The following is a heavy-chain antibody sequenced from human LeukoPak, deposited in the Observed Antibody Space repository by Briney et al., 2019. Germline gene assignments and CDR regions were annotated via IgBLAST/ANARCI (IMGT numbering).Heavy chain of an antibody. D-gene: IGHD4-17*01. Sequence: ASVKVSCKVSGYTLTELSMHWVRQAPGKGLEWMGGFDPEDGETIYAQKFQGRVTMTEDTSTDTAYMELSSLRSEDTAVYYCATDLTHDYGDTPGAFDIWGQGTRVTVSS. CDR2: FDPEDGET. J-gene: IGHJ3*02. CDR3: ATDLTHDYGDTPGAFDI. V-gene: IGHV1-24*01. CDR1: GYTLTELS.